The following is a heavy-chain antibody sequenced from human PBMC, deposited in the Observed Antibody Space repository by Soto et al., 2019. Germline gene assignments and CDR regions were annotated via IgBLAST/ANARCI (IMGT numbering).Heavy chain of an antibody. CDR1: GYTFPSYG. J-gene: IGHJ4*02. CDR2: ISAYNGNT. Sequence: ASVKVSCKASGYTFPSYGISWVRQAPGQGLEWMGWISAYNGNTNYAQKLQGRVTMTTDTSTSTAYMELRSLRSDDTAVYYCARSWYCSGGSCYSDYWGQGTLVTVSS. D-gene: IGHD2-15*01. CDR3: ARSWYCSGGSCYSDY. V-gene: IGHV1-18*01.